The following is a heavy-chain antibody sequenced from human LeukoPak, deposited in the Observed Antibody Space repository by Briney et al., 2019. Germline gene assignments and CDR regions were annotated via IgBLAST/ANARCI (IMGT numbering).Heavy chain of an antibody. V-gene: IGHV3-7*01. CDR1: GFTFSSYW. CDR3: ARDKRSVWGSYNY. D-gene: IGHD3-16*01. CDR2: IKQDGSEK. Sequence: PGGSLRLSCAASGFTFSSYWMSWVRQAPGKGLEWVANIKQDGSEKYYVDSVKGRFTISRDNAKNSLYLQMNSLRAEDTAVYYCARDKRSVWGSYNYWGQGTLVTVSS. J-gene: IGHJ4*02.